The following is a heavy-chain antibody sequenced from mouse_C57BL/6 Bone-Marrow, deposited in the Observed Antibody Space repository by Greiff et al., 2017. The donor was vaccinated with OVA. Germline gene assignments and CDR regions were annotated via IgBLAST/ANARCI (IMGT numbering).Heavy chain of an antibody. D-gene: IGHD5-1*01. V-gene: IGHV1-61*01. J-gene: IGHJ2*01. CDR1: GYTFTSYW. Sequence: VQLQQPGAELVRPGSSVKLSCKASGYTFTSYWMDWVKQRPGQGLEWIGNIYPSDSETHYNQKFKDKATLTVDKSSSPAYMQLSSLTSEYSAVLYCARRWVPFFDFRGQGTTPTGSS. CDR3: ARRWVPFFDF. CDR2: IYPSDSET.